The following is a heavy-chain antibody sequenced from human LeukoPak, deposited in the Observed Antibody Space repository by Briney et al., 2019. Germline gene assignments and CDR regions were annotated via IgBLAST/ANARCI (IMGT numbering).Heavy chain of an antibody. CDR1: GYSFTSYW. CDR2: IYPGDSDT. J-gene: IGHJ5*02. Sequence: GESLKISCKGSGYSFTSYWIGWVRQMPGKGLEWMGIIYPGDSDTRYGPSFQGQVTISADKSISTAYLQWSSLKASDTAMYYCARRPYSSGWYGNWFDPWGQGTLVTVSS. CDR3: ARRPYSSGWYGNWFDP. V-gene: IGHV5-51*01. D-gene: IGHD6-19*01.